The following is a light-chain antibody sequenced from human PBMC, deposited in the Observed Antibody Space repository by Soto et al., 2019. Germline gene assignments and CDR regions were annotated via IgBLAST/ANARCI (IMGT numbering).Light chain of an antibody. CDR2: DAS. V-gene: IGKV3-11*01. Sequence: EIVLTQSPATLSLSPGERATLSCRASQSVSSYLAWYQQKPGQAPRLLIYDASNRATGIPARFSGSGSGTDFTLTSNSLEPEDFAVYYCQQRSNWPELTFGGGTKVEIK. CDR1: QSVSSY. CDR3: QQRSNWPELT. J-gene: IGKJ4*01.